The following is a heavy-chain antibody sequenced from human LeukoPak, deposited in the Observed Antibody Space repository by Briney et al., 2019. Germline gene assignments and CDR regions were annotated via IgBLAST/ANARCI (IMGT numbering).Heavy chain of an antibody. V-gene: IGHV3-23*01. D-gene: IGHD4-17*01. CDR3: ANAPTGTYRFDY. Sequence: PGGSLRLSCAASGFTFTRYAMTWVRQAPGKGLEWVSTISDTGGFTFYADSVKGRFTISRDNSKNTLYLQMNSLRADDTVVYYCANAPTGTYRFDYWGQGTLVTVSS. CDR1: GFTFTRYA. CDR2: ISDTGGFT. J-gene: IGHJ4*02.